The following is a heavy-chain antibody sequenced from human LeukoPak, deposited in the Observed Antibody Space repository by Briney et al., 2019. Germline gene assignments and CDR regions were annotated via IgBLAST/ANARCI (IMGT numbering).Heavy chain of an antibody. CDR1: GFTFGDYA. CDR3: TRDRGTWRDYDFWSGYLSSDYYYMDV. J-gene: IGHJ6*03. V-gene: IGHV3-49*03. CDR2: IRSKAYGGTT. Sequence: GGSLRLSCTASGFTFGDYAMSWFRQAPGKGLEWVGFIRSKAYGGTTEYAASVKGRFTISRDDSKSIAYLQMNSLKTEDTAVYYCTRDRGTWRDYDFWSGYLSSDYYYMDVWGKGTTVTVSS. D-gene: IGHD3-3*01.